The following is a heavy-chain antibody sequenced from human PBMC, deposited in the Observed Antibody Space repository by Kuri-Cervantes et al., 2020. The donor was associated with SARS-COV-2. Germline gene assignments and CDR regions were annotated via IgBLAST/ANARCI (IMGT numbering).Heavy chain of an antibody. V-gene: IGHV4-34*01. D-gene: IGHD5-12*01. CDR3: ARRRGYSGYVDRPSYFDY. J-gene: IGHJ4*02. CDR2: INHSGST. Sequence: SETLSLTCAVYGGSFSGYYWSWIRQPPGKGLEWIGEINHSGSTNYNPSLKSRATISVDTSKNQFSLKLSSVTAADTAVYYCARRRGYSGYVDRPSYFDYWGQGTLVTVSS. CDR1: GGSFSGYY.